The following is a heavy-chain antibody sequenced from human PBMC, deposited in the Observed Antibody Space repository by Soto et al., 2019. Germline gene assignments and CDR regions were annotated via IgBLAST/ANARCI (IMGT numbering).Heavy chain of an antibody. CDR2: IYHSGST. Sequence: PSETLSLTCAVSVGSISSSNWWSWVRQPPGKGLEWIGEIYHSGSTNYNPSLKSRVTISVDKSKNQFSLKLSSVTAADTAVYYCARIPNSSSDGVYYYYGMDVWGQGTRVTVSS. V-gene: IGHV4-4*02. D-gene: IGHD6-6*01. J-gene: IGHJ6*02. CDR3: ARIPNSSSDGVYYYYGMDV. CDR1: VGSISSSNW.